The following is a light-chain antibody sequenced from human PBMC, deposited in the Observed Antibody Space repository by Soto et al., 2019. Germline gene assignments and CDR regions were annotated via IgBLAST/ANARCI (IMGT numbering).Light chain of an antibody. CDR1: QNINNY. CDR3: QQYEHLPT. V-gene: IGKV1-33*01. CDR2: DAS. Sequence: DIQMTQSPSSLSASVGDRVTITCRASQNINNYLNWYQQKPGRAPKLLIYDASNLEAGVPSRFRGSGSGTDFTFTISSLQHEDIETYYCQQYEHLPTFGQGTRLEIK. J-gene: IGKJ5*01.